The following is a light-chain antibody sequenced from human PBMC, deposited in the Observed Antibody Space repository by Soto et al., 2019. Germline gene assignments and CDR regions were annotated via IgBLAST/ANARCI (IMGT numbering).Light chain of an antibody. CDR1: QSLSSY. V-gene: IGKV3-20*01. Sequence: EIVLTQSPGTLSLSPGERATLSCRASQSLSSYLAWYQQKPGQAPRLLIYSASTRATGIPDRFSGSGSGTDFTLTISRLEPEDSALYYCQQFVDSPPRWTFGQGTKVDIK. CDR3: QQFVDSPPRWT. J-gene: IGKJ1*01. CDR2: SAS.